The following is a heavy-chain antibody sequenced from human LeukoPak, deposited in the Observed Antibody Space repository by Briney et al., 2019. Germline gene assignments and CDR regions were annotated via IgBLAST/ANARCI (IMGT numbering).Heavy chain of an antibody. J-gene: IGHJ5*02. Sequence: GGSLRLSCAASGFTFSSYGMHWVRQAPGKGLEWVACIRYDGSNKYYADSVKGRFTISRDNSKNTLYLQMNSLRAEDTAVYYCAKDSITMVRGVIISWFDPWGQGTLVTVSS. CDR3: AKDSITMVRGVIISWFDP. D-gene: IGHD3-10*01. CDR1: GFTFSSYG. CDR2: IRYDGSNK. V-gene: IGHV3-30*02.